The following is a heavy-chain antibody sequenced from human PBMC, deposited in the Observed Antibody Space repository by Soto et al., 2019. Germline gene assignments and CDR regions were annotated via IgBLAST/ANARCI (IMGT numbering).Heavy chain of an antibody. V-gene: IGHV3-74*01. CDR2: INTDGSTT. CDR1: GFTLSNYW. D-gene: IGHD5-12*01. CDR3: VRIRRGDGYTFGY. J-gene: IGHJ4*02. Sequence: EVQLVESGGVSVQPGGSLRLSCTASGFTLSNYWMHWVRQAPGKGLVWVSRINTDGSTTTYADSVKGRFTISRDNAKNTLYLQMNSLSDEDTAVYYCVRIRRGDGYTFGYWGQGTLVTVSS.